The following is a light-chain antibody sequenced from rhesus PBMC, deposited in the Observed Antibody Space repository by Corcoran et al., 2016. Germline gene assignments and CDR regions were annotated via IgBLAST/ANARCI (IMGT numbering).Light chain of an antibody. CDR2: GGS. Sequence: DIVVTQTPLSLPITPGEPASISCRSSQSLLHSNGNTYLHWYLQKPGQSPQLLIYGGSNRAAGVPGRFRGRGSGTDFTLKISKVEAEDVGVYYCVQAIAFPYSFGQGTKVEIK. V-gene: IGKV2-72*01. CDR1: QSLLHSNGNTY. CDR3: VQAIAFPYS. J-gene: IGKJ2*01.